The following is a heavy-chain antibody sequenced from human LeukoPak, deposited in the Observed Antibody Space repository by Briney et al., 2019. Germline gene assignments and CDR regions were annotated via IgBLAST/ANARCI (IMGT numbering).Heavy chain of an antibody. CDR3: ARDLDDYGDYGNWYFDL. J-gene: IGHJ2*01. CDR1: GVSFSNFY. CDR2: INHNGKT. Sequence: PSETLSLTCAVYGVSFSNFYWSWIRQPPGKGLEWIGEINHNGKTNYNPSLKSRVTMSVDTSKNQFSLKLSSVTAADTAVYYCARDLDDYGDYGNWYFDLWGRGTLVTVSS. V-gene: IGHV4-34*01. D-gene: IGHD4-17*01.